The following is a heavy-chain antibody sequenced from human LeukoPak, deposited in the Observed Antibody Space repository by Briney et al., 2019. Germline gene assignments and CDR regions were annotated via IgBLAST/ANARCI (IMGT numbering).Heavy chain of an antibody. D-gene: IGHD2-15*01. CDR3: ARTVVVAATNWFDP. Sequence: PGGSLRLSCAASGFTFGDYAKHWVRQVPGKGLEWVSVISWNSDTIVYADSVKGRFTISRDNAKNSLYLQMNSLRAEDTALYYCARTVVVAATNWFDPWGQGTLVTVSS. V-gene: IGHV3-9*01. CDR2: ISWNSDTI. CDR1: GFTFGDYA. J-gene: IGHJ5*02.